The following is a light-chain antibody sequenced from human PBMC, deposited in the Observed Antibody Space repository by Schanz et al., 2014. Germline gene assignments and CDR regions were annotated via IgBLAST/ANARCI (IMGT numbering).Light chain of an antibody. CDR2: GAS. V-gene: IGKV3-20*01. CDR1: QTVTSGY. Sequence: EIVLTQSPGTLSLSPGERVTLSCRASQTVTSGYLAWYQQKPGQTPRLLIYGASIRATGVPDRFSGSGSGTDFTLTISRLEPEDFALYYCQQYGSSPATFGQGTKVEIK. CDR3: QQYGSSPAT. J-gene: IGKJ1*01.